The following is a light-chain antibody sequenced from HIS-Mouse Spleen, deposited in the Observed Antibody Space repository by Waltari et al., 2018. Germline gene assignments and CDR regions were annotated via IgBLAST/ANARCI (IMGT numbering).Light chain of an antibody. CDR1: QGISSY. CDR2: AAS. V-gene: IGKV1-9*01. J-gene: IGKJ4*01. CDR3: QQYGSSSALT. Sequence: DIQLTQSPSFLSSSVGDSVTIPCRASQGISSYLAWYQQKPGKAPKLLIYAASTLQSGVPSRFSGSGSGTEFTLTISSLQPEDFATYYCQQYGSSSALTFGGGTKVEIK.